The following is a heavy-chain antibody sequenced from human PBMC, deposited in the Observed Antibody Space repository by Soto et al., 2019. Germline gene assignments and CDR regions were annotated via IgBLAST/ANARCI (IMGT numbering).Heavy chain of an antibody. V-gene: IGHV1-8*01. CDR2: MNPNSGNT. CDR1: GYTFTSYD. D-gene: IGHD2-15*01. J-gene: IGHJ5*02. CDR3: ARLYCSGGSCYSKWFDP. Sequence: ASVKVSCKASGYTFTSYDINWARQATGQGPEWMGWMNPNSGNTGYAQKFQGRVTMTRNTSISTAYMELSSLRSEDTAVYYCARLYCSGGSCYSKWFDPWGQGTLVTVSS.